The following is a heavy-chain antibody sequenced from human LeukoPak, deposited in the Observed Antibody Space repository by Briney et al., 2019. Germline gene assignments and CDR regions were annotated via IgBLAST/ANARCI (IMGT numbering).Heavy chain of an antibody. Sequence: GRSLRLSCAASGFTFSSYGMHWVRQAPGKGLEWVAVIGYDGSNKYYGDSVNGRFTITRDSSKNTLYLQMDSLTVEDTAVYYCARGDGYNDAEYLQHWGQGTLVTVS. CDR2: IGYDGSNK. V-gene: IGHV3-33*01. CDR3: ARGDGYNDAEYLQH. CDR1: GFTFSSYG. D-gene: IGHD5-24*01. J-gene: IGHJ1*01.